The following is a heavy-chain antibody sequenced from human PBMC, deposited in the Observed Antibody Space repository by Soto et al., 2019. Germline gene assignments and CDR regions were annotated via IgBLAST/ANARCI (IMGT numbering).Heavy chain of an antibody. CDR2: IWYDGSNK. CDR3: ARDRGVKDPYCSGGSCYFLAPFDP. CDR1: GFTFSSYG. V-gene: IGHV3-33*01. Sequence: GGSLRLSCAASGFTFSSYGMHWVRQAPGKGLEWVAVIWYDGSNKYYADSVKGRFTISRDNSKNTLYLQMNSLRAEDTAVYYCARDRGVKDPYCSGGSCYFLAPFDPWGQGTLVTVSS. J-gene: IGHJ5*02. D-gene: IGHD2-15*01.